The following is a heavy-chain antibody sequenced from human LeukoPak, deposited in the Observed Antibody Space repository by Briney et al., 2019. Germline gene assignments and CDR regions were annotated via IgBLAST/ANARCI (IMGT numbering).Heavy chain of an antibody. J-gene: IGHJ4*02. Sequence: GGSLRLSCAASGFTFSSYAMHWVRQAPGKGLEWVAVISYDGSNKYYADSVKGRFTISRDNSKNTLYLQMNSLRAEDTAVYYCAREGGASGSPVLRYFDWLLPDDYWGQGTLVTVSS. V-gene: IGHV3-30-3*01. CDR1: GFTFSSYA. CDR3: AREGGASGSPVLRYFDWLLPDDY. D-gene: IGHD3-9*01. CDR2: ISYDGSNK.